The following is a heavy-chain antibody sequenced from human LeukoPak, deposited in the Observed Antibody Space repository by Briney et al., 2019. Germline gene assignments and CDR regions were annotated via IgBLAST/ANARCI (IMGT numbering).Heavy chain of an antibody. V-gene: IGHV1-18*01. D-gene: IGHD1-26*01. CDR3: ARGEKPYDY. Sequence: ASVKVSCKPSVYTFTYYVISWVRQAPGQGLEWMGWINAYNGNTNDAQKFQGRVTMTTDTSTSTAYMELRSLRSDDTAVYYCARGEKPYDYWGQGTLVSVSS. CDR2: INAYNGNT. CDR1: VYTFTYYV. J-gene: IGHJ4*02.